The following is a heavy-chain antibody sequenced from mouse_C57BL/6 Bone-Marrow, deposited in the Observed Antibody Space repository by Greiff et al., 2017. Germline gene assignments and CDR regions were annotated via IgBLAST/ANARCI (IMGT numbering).Heavy chain of an antibody. V-gene: IGHV1-85*01. CDR2: IYPRDGST. Sequence: QVQLQQSGPELVKPGASVKLSCKASGYTFTSYDMNWVKQRPGPGLEWVGWIYPRDGSTKYNEKFKGKATVTVDTSSSTAYRELHSLTSEDSAVYFCARDYGSSYWCFDVWGAGTTVTVSS. CDR1: GYTFTSYD. D-gene: IGHD1-1*01. J-gene: IGHJ1*01. CDR3: ARDYGSSYWCFDV.